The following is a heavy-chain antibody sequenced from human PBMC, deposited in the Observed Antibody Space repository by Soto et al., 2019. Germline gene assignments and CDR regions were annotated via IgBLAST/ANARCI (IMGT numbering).Heavy chain of an antibody. V-gene: IGHV5-51*01. CDR3: ARHSLRRAAAGTYYYGMDV. CDR1: GYSFTSYW. Sequence: GESLKISCKGSGYSFTSYWIGWVRQMPGKGLEWMGIIYPGDSDTRYSPSFQGQVTISADKSISTAYLQWSSLKASDTAMYYCARHSLRRAAAGTYYYGMDVWGQGTTVTVAS. D-gene: IGHD6-13*01. J-gene: IGHJ6*02. CDR2: IYPGDSDT.